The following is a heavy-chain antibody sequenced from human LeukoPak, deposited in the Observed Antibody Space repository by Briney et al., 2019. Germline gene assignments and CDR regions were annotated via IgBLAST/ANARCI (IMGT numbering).Heavy chain of an antibody. D-gene: IGHD6-13*01. CDR2: ISGSGGST. CDR1: GFTFSSYA. Sequence: GGSLRFSCAASGFTFSSYAMSWVRQAPGEGLEWVSAISGSGGSTYYADSVKGRFTISRDNSKNTLYLQMNSLRAEDTAVYYCAKYRGYSSSWYSPYNWFDPWGQGTLVTVSS. V-gene: IGHV3-23*01. J-gene: IGHJ5*02. CDR3: AKYRGYSSSWYSPYNWFDP.